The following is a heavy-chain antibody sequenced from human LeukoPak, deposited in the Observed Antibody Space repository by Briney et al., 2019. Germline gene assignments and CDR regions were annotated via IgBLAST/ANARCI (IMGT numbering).Heavy chain of an antibody. CDR1: GFTFSSYG. Sequence: PGGALRLSCAASGFTFSSYGMHWVREAPGKGLEWVAFIRYDGSNKYYADSVKGRFTISRDNSKNTLYLQMDSLSAEDTAVYYCVKVDTWGQGTLVTVSS. V-gene: IGHV3-30*02. CDR2: IRYDGSNK. J-gene: IGHJ4*02. CDR3: VKVDT. D-gene: IGHD5-18*01.